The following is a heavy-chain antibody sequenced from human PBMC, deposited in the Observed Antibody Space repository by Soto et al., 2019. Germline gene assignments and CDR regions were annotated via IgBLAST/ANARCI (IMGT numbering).Heavy chain of an antibody. Sequence: GWSLRLSCAASGFTFSSYSMNWVRQAPGKGLEWVSSISSSSSYIYYADSVKGRFTISRDNAKNSLYLQMNSLRAEDTAVYYCARDRFGYSSSPYWGMDVWGQGTTVTVSS. CDR3: ARDRFGYSSSPYWGMDV. CDR2: ISSSSSYI. D-gene: IGHD6-13*01. CDR1: GFTFSSYS. V-gene: IGHV3-21*01. J-gene: IGHJ6*02.